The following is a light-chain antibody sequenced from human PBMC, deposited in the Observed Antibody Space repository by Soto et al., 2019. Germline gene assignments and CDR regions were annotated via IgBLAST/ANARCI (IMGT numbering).Light chain of an antibody. CDR3: SSYTSSSTLYV. CDR2: EVS. J-gene: IGLJ1*01. CDR1: FNDVGGYNY. V-gene: IGLV2-14*01. Sequence: QSALTQPPSASGSPGQSVTISCTGTFNDVGGYNYVSWYQQHPGKAPKVIIYEVSNRPSGVSNRFSGSKSGNTASLTISGLQAEDEADYYCSSYTSSSTLYVFGTGTKLTVL.